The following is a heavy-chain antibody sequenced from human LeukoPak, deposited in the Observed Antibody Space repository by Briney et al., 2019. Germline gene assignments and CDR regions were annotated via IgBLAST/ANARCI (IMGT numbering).Heavy chain of an antibody. J-gene: IGHJ4*02. D-gene: IGHD4-11*01. CDR3: AKGVYSNYEAPIDY. CDR2: ISGSGGST. V-gene: IGHV3-23*01. CDR1: GFTFSSYA. Sequence: PGGSQRLSCAASGFTFSSYAMSWVRQAPGKGLEWVSAISGSGGSTYYADSVKGRFTISRDNSKNTLYLQMNSLRAEDTAVYYCAKGVYSNYEAPIDYWGQGTLVTVSS.